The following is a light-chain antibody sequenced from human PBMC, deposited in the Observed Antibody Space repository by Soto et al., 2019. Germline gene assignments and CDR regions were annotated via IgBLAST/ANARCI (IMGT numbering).Light chain of an antibody. V-gene: IGKV1-5*01. CDR1: QSISSW. CDR3: QQYNRYSLT. CDR2: DAS. J-gene: IGKJ4*01. Sequence: DIQMTQSPSTLSASVGDRVTITCRASQSISSWLAWYQQKPGKAPKLLIYDASSLESGVPSRFSGRGSHTEFTLTINNLQPDDFATYHCQQYNRYSLTFGGGTKVDIK.